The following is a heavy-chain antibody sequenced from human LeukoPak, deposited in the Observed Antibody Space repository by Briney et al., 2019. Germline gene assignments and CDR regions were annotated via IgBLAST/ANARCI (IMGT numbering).Heavy chain of an antibody. Sequence: PSEALSLTCTVSGGSISGYYWSWIRQPPGKGLEWIGYISYSGSTNYNPSLKSRVTISVDTSKNQFSLKLSSVTAADTAVYYCARLSATVTTIFDYWGQGTLVTVSS. CDR3: ARLSATVTTIFDY. CDR2: ISYSGST. V-gene: IGHV4-59*01. CDR1: GGSISGYY. D-gene: IGHD4-17*01. J-gene: IGHJ4*02.